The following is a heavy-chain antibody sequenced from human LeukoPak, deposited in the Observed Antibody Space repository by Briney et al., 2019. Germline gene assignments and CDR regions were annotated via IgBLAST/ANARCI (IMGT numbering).Heavy chain of an antibody. V-gene: IGHV1-69*13. CDR2: IIPIFGTA. Sequence: SVKVSCTASGYTFTDYYIHWVRQAPGQGLEWMGGIIPIFGTANYAQKFQGRVTITADESTSTAYLELSSLRSEDTAVYYCARRSYAFDIWGQGTMDTVSS. J-gene: IGHJ3*02. CDR3: ARRSYAFDI. CDR1: GYTFTDYY.